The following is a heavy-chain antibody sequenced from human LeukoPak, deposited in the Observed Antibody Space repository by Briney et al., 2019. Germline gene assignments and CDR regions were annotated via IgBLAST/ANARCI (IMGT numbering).Heavy chain of an antibody. CDR1: GGSISSNIYY. J-gene: IGHJ4*02. Sequence: PSETLSLTCTVSGGSISSNIYYWGWIRQPPGKGLEWIGSIYYSGTTYDNPSLKSRVTISVDTSKNQFSLKLSSVTAADTAVYYRGRGLVVPAATPFHYYWGQGTLVTVSS. CDR3: GRGLVVPAATPFHYY. D-gene: IGHD2-2*01. V-gene: IGHV4-39*01. CDR2: IYYSGTT.